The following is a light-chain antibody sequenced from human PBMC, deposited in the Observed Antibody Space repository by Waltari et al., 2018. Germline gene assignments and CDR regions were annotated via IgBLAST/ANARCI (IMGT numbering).Light chain of an antibody. V-gene: IGLV1-47*01. J-gene: IGLJ3*02. CDR1: SSNIGSNH. CDR3: AAWDDGLSGPA. Sequence: QSVVTQPPSTSGTPGQRVTISCSGSSSNIGSNHVSWYHQFPGTAPKLLIDKKSQRPPGVPDRVSGSKSGTSASLAISGLRSEDEADYYCAAWDDGLSGPAFGGGTKLTVL. CDR2: KKS.